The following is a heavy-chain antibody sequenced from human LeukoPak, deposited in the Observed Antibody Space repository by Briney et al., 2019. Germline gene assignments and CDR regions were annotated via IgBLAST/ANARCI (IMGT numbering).Heavy chain of an antibody. Sequence: PGGSLRLSCAASGFTFSSYWMHWVRQAPGKGLVWVSRINGDGSSTSYADSVKGRFTISRDNAKYTLYLQMNSLRAEDTAVYYCAKTNWFDPWGQGTLVTVSS. J-gene: IGHJ5*02. CDR1: GFTFSSYW. CDR3: AKTNWFDP. V-gene: IGHV3-74*01. CDR2: INGDGSST.